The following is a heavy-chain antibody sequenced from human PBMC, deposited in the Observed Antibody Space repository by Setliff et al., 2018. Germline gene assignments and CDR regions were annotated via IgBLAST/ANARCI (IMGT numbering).Heavy chain of an antibody. D-gene: IGHD6-19*01. V-gene: IGHV3-48*03. CDR3: ARAVRGSTGWYGPFDY. CDR2: ISTSTM. CDR1: GFTFSNYE. J-gene: IGHJ4*02. Sequence: GSLRLSCAASGFTFSNYEMNWVRQAPGKGLEWVSYISTSTMYYADSVKGRFIISRDNAKNSLYLQMNSLRAEDTAVYYCARAVRGSTGWYGPFDYWGLGTLVTVS.